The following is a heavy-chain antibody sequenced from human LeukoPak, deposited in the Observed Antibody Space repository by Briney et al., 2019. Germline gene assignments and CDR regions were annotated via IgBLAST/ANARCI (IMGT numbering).Heavy chain of an antibody. V-gene: IGHV3-53*01. CDR2: IYSGGNT. D-gene: IGHD3-3*02. Sequence: GALRLSCAASGFTVISNYMSWVRQAPGKGLEWVSVIYSGGNTYYADSVEGRFTISRDNSKNTLYLQMKTLKAEDTAVYYCARDLHPRLAGFFDYWGQGTLVTVSS. J-gene: IGHJ4*02. CDR3: ARDLHPRLAGFFDY. CDR1: GFTVISNY.